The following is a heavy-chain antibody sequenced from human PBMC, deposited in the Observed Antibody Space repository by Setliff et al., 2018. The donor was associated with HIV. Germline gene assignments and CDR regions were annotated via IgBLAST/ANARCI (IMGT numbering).Heavy chain of an antibody. CDR2: FNTYTGNP. D-gene: IGHD3-22*01. Sequence: ASVKVSCKASGYSFTTYGMNWVPQAPGQGLEWMGWFNTYTGNPTYAQGFTGRFVFSMDTSASTAYLQISSLKAEDMAMYYCARDGYYYDSSGHLAYYFDYWGQGTLVTVSS. V-gene: IGHV7-4-1*02. CDR1: GYSFTTYG. CDR3: ARDGYYYDSSGHLAYYFDY. J-gene: IGHJ4*02.